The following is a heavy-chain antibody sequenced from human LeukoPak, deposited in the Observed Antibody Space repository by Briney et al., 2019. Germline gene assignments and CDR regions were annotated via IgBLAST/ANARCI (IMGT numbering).Heavy chain of an antibody. D-gene: IGHD2-21*01. CDR2: IRYDGDST. CDR3: ARDFFPVVDSTWYEIGY. CDR1: GFTFSNYG. J-gene: IGHJ4*02. Sequence: TGGSLRLSCAASGFTFSNYGMHWVRQAPGKGLEWVAFIRYDGDSTHYADSVRGRFTISRDNSRNTLYLQMDSLRSEDTAVYYCARDFFPVVDSTWYEIGYWGQGTLVTVSS. V-gene: IGHV3-30*02.